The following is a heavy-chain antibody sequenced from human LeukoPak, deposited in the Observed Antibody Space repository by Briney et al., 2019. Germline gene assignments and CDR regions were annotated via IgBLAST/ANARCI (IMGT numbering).Heavy chain of an antibody. CDR1: GGSISSGGYY. CDR3: TRSTRATIVVPAARAFDP. Sequence: PSETLSLTCTVSGGSISSGGYYWSWIRQHPGKGLEWIGYIYYSGSTYYNPSLKSRVTISVDTSKNQFSLKLSSVTAADTAVYYCTRSTRATIVVPAARAFDPWGQGTLVTVSS. J-gene: IGHJ5*02. D-gene: IGHD2-2*01. CDR2: IYYSGST. V-gene: IGHV4-31*03.